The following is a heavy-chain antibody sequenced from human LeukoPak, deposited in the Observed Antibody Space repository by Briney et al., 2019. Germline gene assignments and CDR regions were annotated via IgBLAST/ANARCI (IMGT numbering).Heavy chain of an antibody. V-gene: IGHV4-39*01. D-gene: IGHD1-26*01. Sequence: PSETLSLTCTVSGGSTSSSNYFWGWIRQPPGKGLEWIGSISYSGSTYYNPSLKSRVAISVDKSKNQVSLKLSSVTAADTAVYYCARQPSGSYPAAMDVWGQEPTVTVS. J-gene: IGHJ6*02. CDR3: ARQPSGSYPAAMDV. CDR1: GGSTSSSNYF. CDR2: ISYSGST.